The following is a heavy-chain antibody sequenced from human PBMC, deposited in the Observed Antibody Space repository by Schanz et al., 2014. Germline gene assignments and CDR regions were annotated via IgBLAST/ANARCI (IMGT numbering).Heavy chain of an antibody. J-gene: IGHJ4*02. CDR1: GFTFSSHW. CDR2: INSVGSNT. CDR3: AKTLFPGGTQTFGN. Sequence: EVQLLESGGGLVQPGGSLRLSCAASGFTFSSHWMHWVRQDPGKGLVWVARINSVGSNTDYADSVTGRFTISRDNAKNSLFLQMNSLRAEDTAVYYCAKTLFPGGTQTFGNWGRGTLVTVSS. V-gene: IGHV3-74*01. D-gene: IGHD2-8*02.